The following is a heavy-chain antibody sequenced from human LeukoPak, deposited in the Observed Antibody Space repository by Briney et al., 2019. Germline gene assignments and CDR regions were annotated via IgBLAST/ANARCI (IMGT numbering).Heavy chain of an antibody. V-gene: IGHV4-61*02. D-gene: IGHD3-10*01. CDR2: IYTSGST. CDR1: GGSISSGSYY. Sequence: SETLSLTCTVSGGSISSGSYYWSWIRQPAGKGLEWIGRIYTSGSTNYNPSLKSRVTMSVDTSKNQFSLKLSSVTAADTAVYYCARAPYGSGSYSDYYYYYYMDVWGKGATVTVSS. J-gene: IGHJ6*03. CDR3: ARAPYGSGSYSDYYYYYYMDV.